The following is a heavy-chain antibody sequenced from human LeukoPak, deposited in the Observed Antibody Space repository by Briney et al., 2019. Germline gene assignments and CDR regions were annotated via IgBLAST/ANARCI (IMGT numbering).Heavy chain of an antibody. D-gene: IGHD4-23*01. CDR1: GFTFSSYG. V-gene: IGHV3-23*01. CDR3: TKDLRYYYADNHSEMDEHDY. J-gene: IGHJ4*02. Sequence: GGSLRLSCAASGFTFSSYGMSWVRQAPGKGLEWVSSISGSAGGTYYADSVKGRFTISRDNSKNTLSLQMNSLRVEDTALYYCTKDLRYYYADNHSEMDEHDYWGQGTLVTVSS. CDR2: ISGSAGGT.